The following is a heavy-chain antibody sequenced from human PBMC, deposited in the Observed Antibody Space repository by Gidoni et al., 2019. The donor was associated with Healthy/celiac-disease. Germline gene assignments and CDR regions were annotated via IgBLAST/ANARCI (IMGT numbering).Heavy chain of an antibody. Sequence: QLQLQESGPGLVKPSETLSLTCTVSGGSISSSSYYWGWIRQPPGKGLEWIGSIYYSGSTYYNPSLKSRVTISVDTSKNQFSLKLSSVTAADTAVYYCARHARGRDGYSDYWGQGTLVTVSS. CDR3: ARHARGRDGYSDY. D-gene: IGHD2-21*01. CDR1: GGSISSSSYY. CDR2: IYYSGST. V-gene: IGHV4-39*01. J-gene: IGHJ4*02.